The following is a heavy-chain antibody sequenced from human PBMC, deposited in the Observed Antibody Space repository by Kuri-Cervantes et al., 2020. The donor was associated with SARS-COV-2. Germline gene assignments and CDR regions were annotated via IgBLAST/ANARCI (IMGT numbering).Heavy chain of an antibody. CDR3: AKSRGYSYGSQTRYYYMDV. D-gene: IGHD5-18*01. V-gene: IGHV4-39*01. CDR1: GGSISSSSYY. CDR2: IYYSGST. Sequence: SETLSLTCTVSGGSISSSSYYWGWIRQPPGKGLEWIGSIYYSGSTYYNPSLKSRVTISVDTSKNQFSLKLSSVTAADTAVYYCAKSRGYSYGSQTRYYYMDVWGKGTTVTVSS. J-gene: IGHJ6*03.